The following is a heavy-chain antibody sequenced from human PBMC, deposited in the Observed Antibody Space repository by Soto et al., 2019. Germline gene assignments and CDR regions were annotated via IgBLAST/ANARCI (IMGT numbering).Heavy chain of an antibody. J-gene: IGHJ4*02. D-gene: IGHD2-15*01. Sequence: SETLSLTCAGYGGSFSGYYWSWIRQPPGKGLEWIGEINHSGSTNYNPSLKSRVTISVDTSKNQFSLKLSSVTAADTAVHYCARGYCSGGSCYLRPYYYDYWGEGTLVTVSS. CDR3: ARGYCSGGSCYLRPYYYDY. CDR2: INHSGST. CDR1: GGSFSGYY. V-gene: IGHV4-34*01.